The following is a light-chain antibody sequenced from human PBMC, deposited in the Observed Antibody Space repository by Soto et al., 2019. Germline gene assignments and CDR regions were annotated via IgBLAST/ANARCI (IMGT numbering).Light chain of an antibody. J-gene: IGKJ1*01. Sequence: EIVMTQSPATLSVSPGERATLSCRASQSVSSNLAWYQQKPGQAPRLLTYGASTRATGIPARFSGSGSGTEFTLTISSLQSEDFAVYYCQQYNYLPPTLGQGTKVEIK. CDR3: QQYNYLPPT. V-gene: IGKV3-15*01. CDR1: QSVSSN. CDR2: GAS.